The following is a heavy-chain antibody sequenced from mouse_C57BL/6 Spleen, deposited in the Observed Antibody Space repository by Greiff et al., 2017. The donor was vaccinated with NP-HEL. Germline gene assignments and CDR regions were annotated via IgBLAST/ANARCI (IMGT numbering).Heavy chain of an antibody. CDR2: INPNYGTT. V-gene: IGHV1-39*01. Sequence: EVQLQQSGPELVKPGASVKISCKASGYSFTDYNMNWVKQSNGKSLEWIGVINPNYGTTSYNQKFKGKATLTVDKSSRTPYMQLNSLTSEDSAVYYCATYGSRDYYAMDYWGQGTSVTVSS. CDR1: GYSFTDYN. D-gene: IGHD1-1*01. CDR3: ATYGSRDYYAMDY. J-gene: IGHJ4*01.